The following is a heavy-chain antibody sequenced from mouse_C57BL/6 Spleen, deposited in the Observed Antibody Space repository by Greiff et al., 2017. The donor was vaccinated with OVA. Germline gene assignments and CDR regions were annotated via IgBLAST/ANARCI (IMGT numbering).Heavy chain of an antibody. CDR3: TTSTVGARDWYFDV. CDR1: GFNIKDDY. CDR2: IDPENGDT. J-gene: IGHJ1*03. Sequence: EVQLQQSGAELVRPGASVKLSCTASGFNIKDDYMHWVKQRPEQGLEWIGWIDPENGDTEYASKFQGKATITADTSSNTAYLQLSSLTSEDTAVYYCTTSTVGARDWYFDVWGTGTTVTASS. D-gene: IGHD1-1*01. V-gene: IGHV14-4*01.